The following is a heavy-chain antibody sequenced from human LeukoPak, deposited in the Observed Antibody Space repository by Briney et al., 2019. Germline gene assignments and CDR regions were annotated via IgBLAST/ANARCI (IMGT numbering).Heavy chain of an antibody. D-gene: IGHD6-19*01. V-gene: IGHV3-23*01. CDR2: ISGSSGNT. Sequence: GGSLRLSCAASGFTFSSFAMSWVRQAPGKGLEWVSGISGSSGNTYYADSVKGRFTVSRDNSKNTLYLQMNSLRAEDTAIYYCAKDLHSSGWFEFYFDYWSQGTPVTVSS. J-gene: IGHJ4*02. CDR1: GFTFSSFA. CDR3: AKDLHSSGWFEFYFDY.